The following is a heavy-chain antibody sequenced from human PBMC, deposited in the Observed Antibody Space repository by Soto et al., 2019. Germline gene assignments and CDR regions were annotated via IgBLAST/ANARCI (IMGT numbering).Heavy chain of an antibody. CDR2: ISAYNGNT. D-gene: IGHD3-10*01. CDR3: ARDHHYYGSGSYYNYDYYGMDV. Sequence: ASVKVSCKASGYTFTSYGISWVRQAPGQGLEWMGWISAYNGNTNYAQKLQGRVTMTTDTSTSTAYMELRSLRSDDTAVYYCARDHHYYGSGSYYNYDYYGMDVWGQGTTVTVSS. CDR1: GYTFTSYG. J-gene: IGHJ6*02. V-gene: IGHV1-18*01.